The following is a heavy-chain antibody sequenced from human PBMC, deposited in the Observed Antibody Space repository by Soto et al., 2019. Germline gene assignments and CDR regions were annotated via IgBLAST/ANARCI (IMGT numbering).Heavy chain of an antibody. D-gene: IGHD2-2*01. J-gene: IGHJ6*03. CDR3: ARDFAVCSSTSCYAEDYYYYMDV. CDR2: IYSGGST. CDR1: GFTVSSNY. Sequence: GGSLRLSCAASGFTVSSNYMSWVRQAPGKGLEWVSVIYSGGSTYYADSVKGRFTISRDNSKNTLYLQMNSLRAEDTAVYYCARDFAVCSSTSCYAEDYYYYMDVWGKGTTVTVSS. V-gene: IGHV3-66*01.